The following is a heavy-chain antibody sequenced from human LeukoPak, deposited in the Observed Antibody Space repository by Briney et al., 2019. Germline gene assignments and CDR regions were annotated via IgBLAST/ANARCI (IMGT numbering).Heavy chain of an antibody. Sequence: SETLSLTCTVSGGSISSYYWSWIRQPPGKGLEWIGYIYYSGITNHNPSLKSRVTISVDTSKNQFSLKLSSVTAADTAVYYCASDKDVLLWFGELFLHRRYYFDYWSQGTLVTVSS. CDR2: IYYSGIT. CDR1: GGSISSYY. CDR3: ASDKDVLLWFGELFLHRRYYFDY. V-gene: IGHV4-59*01. J-gene: IGHJ4*02. D-gene: IGHD3-10*01.